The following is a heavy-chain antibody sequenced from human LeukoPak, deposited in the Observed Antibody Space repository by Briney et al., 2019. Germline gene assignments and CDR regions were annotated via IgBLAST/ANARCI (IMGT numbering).Heavy chain of an antibody. CDR1: GLSVSSNY. V-gene: IGHV3-66*01. CDR2: LYRDGSS. Sequence: GWSLRLSCVASGLSVSSNYMSWVRQAPGKGLEWVSVLYRDGSSYYGESVKGRFTISRDNSKNTLYIQMNSLRAEDTAVYYCARSFYDILIGYYQYFDYWGQGTLVTVSS. CDR3: ARSFYDILIGYYQYFDY. D-gene: IGHD3-9*01. J-gene: IGHJ4*02.